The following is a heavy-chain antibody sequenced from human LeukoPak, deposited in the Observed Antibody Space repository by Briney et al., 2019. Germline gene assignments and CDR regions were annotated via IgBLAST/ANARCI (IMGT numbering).Heavy chain of an antibody. J-gene: IGHJ4*02. Sequence: SETLSLTRSVSVCSIIRYFWSWIRQPPGKGLEWMGYIYNSGSTRYNPSILSRVTISVHASKNQFHPNFTSVPPASTALYSVSRPWGTSPSGWGQGTLVTASS. CDR3: SRPWGTSPSG. D-gene: IGHD3-16*01. V-gene: IGHV4-59*03. CDR1: VCSIIRYF. CDR2: IYNSGST.